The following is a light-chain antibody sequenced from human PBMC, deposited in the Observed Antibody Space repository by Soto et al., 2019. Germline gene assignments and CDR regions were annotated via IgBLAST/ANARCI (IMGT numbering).Light chain of an antibody. CDR1: SSDIGGYNW. CDR3: SSYRRPTTLV. CDR2: EVT. J-gene: IGLJ1*01. Sequence: QSVLTQPASVSGSPGQSITISCTGTSSDIGGYNWVSWYQQHPGRAPKLIIYEVTNRPSGLSNRFSGSKSGNTAPLTISGLQTEDEADYFCSSYRRPTTLVFGPGTKVTVL. V-gene: IGLV2-14*01.